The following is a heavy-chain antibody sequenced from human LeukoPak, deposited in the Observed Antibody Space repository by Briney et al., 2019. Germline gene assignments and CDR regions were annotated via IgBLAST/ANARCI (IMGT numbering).Heavy chain of an antibody. CDR1: GFSLTARGVG. D-gene: IGHD1-1*01. CDR2: IYWNDDK. Sequence: SGPTLVKPTQTLTLTCTLSGFSLTARGVGVGWIRQPPGKALEWLTLIYWNDDKRYSPSLRKRLTIAKDTSKNEVVLTMTDMSPVDTGTYFCAHRVSAHMTDLNDVFDIWGQGTMVTVSS. J-gene: IGHJ3*02. CDR3: AHRVSAHMTDLNDVFDI. V-gene: IGHV2-5*01.